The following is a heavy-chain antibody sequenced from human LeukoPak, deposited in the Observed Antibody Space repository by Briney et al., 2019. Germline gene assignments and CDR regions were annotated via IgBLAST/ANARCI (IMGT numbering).Heavy chain of an antibody. D-gene: IGHD3-10*01. CDR2: IYSRGGM. V-gene: IGHV3-NL1*01. CDR3: VKGSGIPGRHGYYYYLDV. Sequence: GGSLRLSCAASGFTFSSYGMHWVRQAPGKGLAWVSAIYSRGGMYDAASVRGRFTISRDTSRNTLDLQMNSLRLEDTAVYYCVKGSGIPGRHGYYYYLDVWGNGTTVTVSS. CDR1: GFTFSSYG. J-gene: IGHJ6*03.